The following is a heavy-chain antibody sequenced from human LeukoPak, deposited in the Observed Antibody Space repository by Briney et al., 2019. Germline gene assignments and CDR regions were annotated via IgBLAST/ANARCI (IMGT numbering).Heavy chain of an antibody. CDR1: GYSISSGYY. D-gene: IGHD7-27*01. CDR3: ARDLGPNAFDI. Sequence: SETLSLTCTVSGYSISSGYYWGWIRQPPGKGLEWIGSIYHSGSTYYNPSLKSRVTISVDTSKNQFSLKLSSVTAADTAVYYCARDLGPNAFDIWGQGTMVTLSS. CDR2: IYHSGST. J-gene: IGHJ3*02. V-gene: IGHV4-38-2*02.